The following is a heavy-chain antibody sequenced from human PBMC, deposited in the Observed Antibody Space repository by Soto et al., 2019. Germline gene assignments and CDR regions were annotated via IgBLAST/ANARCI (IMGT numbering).Heavy chain of an antibody. V-gene: IGHV3-23*01. CDR3: AKDYGKYDFWSGYSLGWFDP. D-gene: IGHD3-3*01. CDR1: GFTFSSYA. Sequence: EVQLLESGGGLVQPGGSLRLSCAASGFTFSSYAMSWVRQAPGKGLEWVSAISGSGGSTYYADSVKGRFTISRDNSKNTLYLQMNSRRAEDTAVYYCAKDYGKYDFWSGYSLGWFDPWGQGTLVTVSS. CDR2: ISGSGGST. J-gene: IGHJ5*02.